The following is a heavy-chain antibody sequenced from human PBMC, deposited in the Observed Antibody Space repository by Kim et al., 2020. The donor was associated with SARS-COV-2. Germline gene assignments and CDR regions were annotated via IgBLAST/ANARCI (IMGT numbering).Heavy chain of an antibody. CDR3: ASIRLSSSWYYELDY. D-gene: IGHD6-13*01. CDR1: GFTFSSYA. CDR2: ISYDGSNK. Sequence: GGSLRLSCAASGFTFSSYAMHWVRQAPGKGLEWVAVISYDGSNKYYVDSVKGRFTISRDNSKNTLYLQMNSLRAEDTAVYYCASIRLSSSWYYELDYWGQGTLVTVSS. V-gene: IGHV3-30*04. J-gene: IGHJ4*02.